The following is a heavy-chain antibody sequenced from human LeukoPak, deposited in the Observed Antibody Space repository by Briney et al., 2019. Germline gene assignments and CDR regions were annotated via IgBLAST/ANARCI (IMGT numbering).Heavy chain of an antibody. CDR1: SGSISSYY. CDR3: ARRYYDSSGYAWDAFDI. CDR2: IYYSGST. D-gene: IGHD3-22*01. V-gene: IGHV4-59*08. Sequence: PSETLSLTCTVSSGSISSYYWSWIRQPPGKGLEWIGYIYYSGSTNYNPSLKSRVTISVDTSKNQFSLKLSSVTAADTAVYYCARRYYDSSGYAWDAFDIWGQGTMVTVSS. J-gene: IGHJ3*02.